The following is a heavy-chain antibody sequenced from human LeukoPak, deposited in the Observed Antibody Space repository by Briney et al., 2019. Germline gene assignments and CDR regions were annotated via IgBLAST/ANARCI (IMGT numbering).Heavy chain of an antibody. CDR2: INPHNGDT. Sequence: ASVKVSCKASGYTFIGYYLHWVRQAPGQGLEWMGWINPHNGDTNYAQKFQGRVTMPRDTSITTAYMELSRLKSDDTAVYYCATVRDIVVGGGPYYFDYWGQGTLVTVSS. J-gene: IGHJ4*02. CDR1: GYTFIGYY. V-gene: IGHV1-2*02. D-gene: IGHD2-15*01. CDR3: ATVRDIVVGGGPYYFDY.